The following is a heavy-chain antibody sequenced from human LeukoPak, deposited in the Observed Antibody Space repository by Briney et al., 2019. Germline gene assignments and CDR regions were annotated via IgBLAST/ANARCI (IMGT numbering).Heavy chain of an antibody. J-gene: IGHJ6*02. Sequence: GGPLRLSCAASGFPFCNHAMHWVRRAPGKGLEYVSAISSNGGSRYYAKAVKGRFTISRDNAKNTLYLQMGSLRAEEMAVYDCARGHYVDRVRLRFWEWSPMDVWGQGTTVTVSS. D-gene: IGHD3-3*01. CDR1: GFPFCNHA. CDR2: ISSNGGSR. V-gene: IGHV3-64*01. CDR3: ARGHYVDRVRLRFWEWSPMDV.